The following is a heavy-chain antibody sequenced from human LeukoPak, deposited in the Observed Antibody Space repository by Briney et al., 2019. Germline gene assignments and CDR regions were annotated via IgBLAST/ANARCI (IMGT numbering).Heavy chain of an antibody. D-gene: IGHD5-12*01. V-gene: IGHV3-7*01. Sequence: GGSLRLSCAASGFTFSSYWVSWVRQAPGKGLEWVANIKEDGSGEYYVDSVKGRFTISRDNAKNSLYLQTNSLRAEDTAVYYCASRMGYDWGPGYFDYWGQGTLVTVSS. J-gene: IGHJ4*02. CDR1: GFTFSSYW. CDR3: ASRMGYDWGPGYFDY. CDR2: IKEDGSGE.